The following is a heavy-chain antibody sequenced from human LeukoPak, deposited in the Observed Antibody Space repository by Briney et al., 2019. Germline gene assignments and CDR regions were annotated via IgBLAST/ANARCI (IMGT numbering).Heavy chain of an antibody. CDR1: GFTFSDYN. D-gene: IGHD3-22*01. CDR3: ARSPRGYSFYFDY. CDR2: ISSSGSTI. V-gene: IGHV3-11*04. J-gene: IGHJ4*02. Sequence: PGGSLRLSCAASGFTFSDYNMRWIRQAPGKGLEWVSYISSSGSTIYYADSVKGRFTISRDNAKNSLYLQMNSLRAEDTAVYYCARSPRGYSFYFDYWGQGTLVTVSS.